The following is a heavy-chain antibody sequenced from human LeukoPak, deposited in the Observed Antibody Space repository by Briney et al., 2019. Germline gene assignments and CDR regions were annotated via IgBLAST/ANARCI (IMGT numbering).Heavy chain of an antibody. CDR2: IIPIFGSA. D-gene: IGHD3-16*01. CDR3: ARLSREARHWGDAFDI. Sequence: GASVKVSCKASGGTFSSYAISWVRQAPGQGLEWMGGIIPIFGSANYAQKFQGRVTITADESTSTACMELSSLRSEDTAVYYCARLSREARHWGDAFDIWGQGTMVTVSS. CDR1: GGTFSSYA. J-gene: IGHJ3*02. V-gene: IGHV1-69*13.